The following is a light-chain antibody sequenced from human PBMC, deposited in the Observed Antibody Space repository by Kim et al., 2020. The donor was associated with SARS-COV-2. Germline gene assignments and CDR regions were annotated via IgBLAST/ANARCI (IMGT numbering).Light chain of an antibody. V-gene: IGKV3-15*01. CDR3: QQYNSRPT. Sequence: SWSHGDSATLACRASQSVSSNLAWYQQRPGQAPRLLIYGASARATGIPARFSGSGSGTEFTLTISSLQSEDFAVYYCQQYNSRPTFGPGTKVDIK. CDR2: GAS. J-gene: IGKJ3*01. CDR1: QSVSSN.